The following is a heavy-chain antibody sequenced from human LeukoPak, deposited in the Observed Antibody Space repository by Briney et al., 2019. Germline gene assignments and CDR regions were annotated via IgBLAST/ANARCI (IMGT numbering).Heavy chain of an antibody. D-gene: IGHD2-15*01. CDR2: INAGNGNT. CDR3: ARDVGNCSGGSCYYYFDY. V-gene: IGHV1-3*01. CDR1: GYTFTSYA. J-gene: IGHJ4*02. Sequence: ASVKVSCKASGYTFTSYAMHWVRQAPGQRLEWMGWINAGNGNTKYSQKFQGRVTITRDTSASTAYMELSSLRSEDTAVYYCARDVGNCSGGSCYYYFDYWGQGTLVTVSS.